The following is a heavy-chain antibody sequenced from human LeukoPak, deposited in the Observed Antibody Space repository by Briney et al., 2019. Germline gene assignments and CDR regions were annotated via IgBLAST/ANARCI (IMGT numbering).Heavy chain of an antibody. Sequence: GGSLRLSCAASGFTFSSYDMHWVRQAPGKGLRWLAITSYDGSNKYYADSVKGRFTISRDNSKKTLYLQVNSLRAEDTAVYYCAKGPKHQNKYDYSYLDRSYYYMDVWGKGTTVTVSS. CDR2: TSYDGSNK. CDR1: GFTFSSYD. V-gene: IGHV3-30*18. D-gene: IGHD4-11*01. CDR3: AKGPKHQNKYDYSYLDRSYYYMDV. J-gene: IGHJ6*03.